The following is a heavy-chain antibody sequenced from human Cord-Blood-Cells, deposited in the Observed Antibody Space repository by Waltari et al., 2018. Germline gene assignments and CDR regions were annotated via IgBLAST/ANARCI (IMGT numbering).Heavy chain of an antibody. J-gene: IGHJ4*02. Sequence: QLQLQESGPGLVKPSETLSLTCTVSGGSISSSSYYWGWIRQPPGKGLEWIGSIYYSGSTYYNPSLKSRVTISVDTSKNQFSLKLSSVTAADTAVYYCARRRAGTTFDYWGQGTLVTVSS. CDR3: ARRRAGTTFDY. V-gene: IGHV4-39*01. CDR2: IYYSGST. CDR1: GGSISSSSYY. D-gene: IGHD6-19*01.